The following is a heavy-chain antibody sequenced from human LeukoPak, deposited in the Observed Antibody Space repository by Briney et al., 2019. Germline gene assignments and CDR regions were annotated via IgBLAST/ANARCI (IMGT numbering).Heavy chain of an antibody. Sequence: PGGSLRLSCAASGFTFSTYWMNWYRQAPGKGLEWVGNINQDASEINYVDSVRGRFTISRDNAKNSLRLQMNGLRAEDTAVYYCATDRDNSDWQKRFDSWGQGTLVTVSS. CDR2: INQDASEI. V-gene: IGHV3-7*01. D-gene: IGHD2-21*02. J-gene: IGHJ4*02. CDR3: ATDRDNSDWQKRFDS. CDR1: GFTFSTYW.